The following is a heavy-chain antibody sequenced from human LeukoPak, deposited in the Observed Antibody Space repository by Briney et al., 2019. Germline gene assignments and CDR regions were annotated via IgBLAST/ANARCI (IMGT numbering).Heavy chain of an antibody. CDR2: ISAYNGIT. V-gene: IGHV1-18*01. J-gene: IGHJ5*02. D-gene: IGHD3-10*01. CDR3: ARVRVLLWFGESGNWFDP. Sequence: ASVKVSCKASGYTFTSYGISWVRQAPGQGLEWMGWISAYNGITNYAQKLQGRVTMTTDTSTSTAYMELRSLRSVDTAVYYCARVRVLLWFGESGNWFDPWGQGTLVTVSS. CDR1: GYTFTSYG.